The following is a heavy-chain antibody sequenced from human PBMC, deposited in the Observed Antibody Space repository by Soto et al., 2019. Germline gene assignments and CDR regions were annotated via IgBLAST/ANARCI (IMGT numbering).Heavy chain of an antibody. Sequence: GGSLRLSCTASGFTFGDYAMSWFRQAPGKGLEWVGFIRSKAYGGTTHYAASVKGRFTISRDDSKSIAYLQMNSLKTEDTAVYYCSTNYYDSSGYDNWFDPXGQGTLVTVSS. D-gene: IGHD3-22*01. J-gene: IGHJ5*02. CDR3: STNYYDSSGYDNWFDP. CDR2: IRSKAYGGTT. CDR1: GFTFGDYA. V-gene: IGHV3-49*03.